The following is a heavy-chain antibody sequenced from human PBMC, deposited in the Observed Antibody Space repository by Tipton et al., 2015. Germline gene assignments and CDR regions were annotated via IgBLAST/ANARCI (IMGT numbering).Heavy chain of an antibody. CDR1: GYTFTGYY. V-gene: IGHV1-2*02. J-gene: IGHJ6*02. CDR2: SNPHSGDT. D-gene: IGHD2-8*01. Sequence: QLVQSGAEVKKPGASVKVSCKASGYTFTGYYMHWVRQAPGQGLEWMGWSNPHSGDTKYAQKFQGRVTMTRDTSISTAYMELSRLRSDDTALYYCARGGMYYYYGLDVWGQGTTVTVSS. CDR3: ARGGMYYYYGLDV.